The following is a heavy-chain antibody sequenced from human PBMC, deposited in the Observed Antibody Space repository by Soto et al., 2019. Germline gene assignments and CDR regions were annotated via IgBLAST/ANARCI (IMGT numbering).Heavy chain of an antibody. D-gene: IGHD3-22*01. CDR3: ARGGGYYDSIGYYGGHYFDY. CDR2: INPSGGST. V-gene: IGHV1-46*01. J-gene: IGHJ4*02. CDR1: GYTFTSYY. Sequence: ASVKVSCKASGYTFTSYYMHWLRQAPGQGLEWMGIINPSGGSTTYAQKFQGRVTMTRDTSTSTVYMELSSLRSEDTAVYYCARGGGYYDSIGYYGGHYFDYWGQGTPVTVSS.